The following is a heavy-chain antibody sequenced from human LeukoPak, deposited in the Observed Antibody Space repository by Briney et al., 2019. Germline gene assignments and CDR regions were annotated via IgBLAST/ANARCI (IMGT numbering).Heavy chain of an antibody. V-gene: IGHV3-23*01. CDR3: AKVRNYIVVVPAAIGAFDI. CDR1: GFTFSSYA. D-gene: IGHD2-2*01. Sequence: GGSLRLSCAASGFTFSSYAINWVRQAPGPGLEWVSAISGSGGSTYYADSVKGRFTISRDNSKDTLYLQMNSLRAEDTAVYYCAKVRNYIVVVPAAIGAFDIWGQGTMVTVSS. J-gene: IGHJ3*02. CDR2: ISGSGGST.